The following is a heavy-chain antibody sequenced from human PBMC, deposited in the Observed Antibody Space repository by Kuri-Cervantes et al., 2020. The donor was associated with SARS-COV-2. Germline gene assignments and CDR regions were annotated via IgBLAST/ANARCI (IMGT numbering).Heavy chain of an antibody. CDR3: ARDRGFLEWLVNYYYMDV. J-gene: IGHJ6*03. Sequence: ASVKVSFKAPETTFPNYDINWVRQATGQGLEWMGWISAYNGNTNYAQKLQGRVTMTTDTSTSTAYMELRSLRSDDTAVYYCARDRGFLEWLVNYYYMDVWGKGTTVTVS. CDR2: ISAYNGNT. CDR1: ETTFPNYD. D-gene: IGHD3-3*01. V-gene: IGHV1-18*01.